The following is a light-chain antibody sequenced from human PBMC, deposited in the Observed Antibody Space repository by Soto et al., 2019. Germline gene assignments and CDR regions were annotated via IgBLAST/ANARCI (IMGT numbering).Light chain of an antibody. CDR3: QQSYSTPFT. J-gene: IGKJ3*01. Sequence: DIQMTQSPSSLSASVGDRVTITCRASQSISSYLNWYQKKPGKAPKLLIYAAASLNSGVPSRFSGRESGTDFTLTISSLQPEDFATYYCQQSYSTPFTFGPGTKVDIK. CDR2: AAA. CDR1: QSISSY. V-gene: IGKV1-39*01.